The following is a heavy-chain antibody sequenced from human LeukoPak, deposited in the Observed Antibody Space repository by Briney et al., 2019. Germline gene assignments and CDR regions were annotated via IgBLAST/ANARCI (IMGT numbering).Heavy chain of an antibody. CDR1: GGTFSSYA. J-gene: IGHJ4*02. Sequence: AASVKVSCKASGGTFSSYAISWVRQAPGQGLEWMGGIIPIFGTANYAQKFQGRVTITTDESTSTAYMELSSLRSEDTAVYYCARGGPFPSGSSSREYYLDYWGQGTLVTVSS. D-gene: IGHD6-6*01. CDR2: IIPIFGTA. CDR3: ARGGPFPSGSSSREYYLDY. V-gene: IGHV1-69*05.